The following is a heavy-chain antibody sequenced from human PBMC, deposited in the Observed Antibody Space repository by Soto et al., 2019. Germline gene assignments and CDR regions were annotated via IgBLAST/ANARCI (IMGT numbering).Heavy chain of an antibody. J-gene: IGHJ4*02. CDR1: GFTVDDYA. Sequence: GGSLRLSCEASGFTVDDYAMHWVRQAPGKGLEWVSGISANGDNVDYADSVKGRFTVSRDNAKNSLFLQMNSLRPEDTALYYCAKDMKWGGMTTIHYFDSWGQGTQVTVSS. CDR3: AKDMKWGGMTTIHYFDS. CDR2: ISANGDNV. V-gene: IGHV3-9*01. D-gene: IGHD4-17*01.